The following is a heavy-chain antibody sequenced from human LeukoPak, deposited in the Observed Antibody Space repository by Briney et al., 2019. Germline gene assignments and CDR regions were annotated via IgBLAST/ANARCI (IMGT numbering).Heavy chain of an antibody. CDR1: GFTFSRYT. CDR3: ARLGDIVIVPVGTGLAAAGPFDY. D-gene: IGHD2-2*01. J-gene: IGHJ4*02. V-gene: IGHV3-21*01. CDR2: ITSSSSYI. Sequence: PGGSLRLSCAASGFTFSRYTMNWVRQAPGKGLEWVSSITSSSSYIYYAGSVKGRFTISRDNAKNSLYLQMNSLRAEDTAVYYCARLGDIVIVPVGTGLAAAGPFDYWGQGTLVTVSS.